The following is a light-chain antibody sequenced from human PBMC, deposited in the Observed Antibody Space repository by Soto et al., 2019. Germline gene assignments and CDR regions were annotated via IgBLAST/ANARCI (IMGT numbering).Light chain of an antibody. J-gene: IGLJ1*01. CDR1: SNDVGGYNY. V-gene: IGLV2-14*01. Sequence: QSVLTQPPSASGSPGQAVTISCTGTSNDVGGYNYVSWYQQHPGKAPKLMIYDVSNRPSGVSNRFSGSKSGNTASLTISGLQAEDEADYYCSSYTSSSTRVFGTGTKVTVL. CDR2: DVS. CDR3: SSYTSSSTRV.